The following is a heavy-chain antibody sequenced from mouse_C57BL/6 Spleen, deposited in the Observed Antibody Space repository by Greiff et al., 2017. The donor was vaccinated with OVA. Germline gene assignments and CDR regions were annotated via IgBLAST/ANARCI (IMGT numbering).Heavy chain of an antibody. CDR3: AGGGECAMDY. V-gene: IGHV1-50*01. CDR2: IDPSDSYT. CDR1: GYTFTSYW. Sequence: QVQLQQPGAELVKPGASVKLSCKASGYTFTSYWMQWVKQRPGQGLEWIGEIDPSDSYTNYNQKFKGKATLTVDTSSSTAYMQRSSLTSEDSAVYYGAGGGECAMDYWGQGTSVTVSS. J-gene: IGHJ4*01.